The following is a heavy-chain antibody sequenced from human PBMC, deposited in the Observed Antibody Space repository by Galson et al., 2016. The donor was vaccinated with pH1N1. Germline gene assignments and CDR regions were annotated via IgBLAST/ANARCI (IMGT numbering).Heavy chain of an antibody. CDR3: ANHYGMGPHPGK. D-gene: IGHD3-10*01. V-gene: IGHV3-15*05. J-gene: IGHJ6*02. Sequence: SLRLSCAAFGFDFSKSWMTWVRQAPGKGLEWVGRIKSRNDGGATSDYAAAVEGRFLISRDDSTNKLSLLMNSLRREDTGLYYCANHYGMGPHPGKWGQGTTVTVSS. CDR1: GFDFSKSW. CDR2: IKSRNDGGATS.